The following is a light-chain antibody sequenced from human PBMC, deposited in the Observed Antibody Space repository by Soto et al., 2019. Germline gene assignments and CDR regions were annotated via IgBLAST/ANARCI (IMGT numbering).Light chain of an antibody. CDR1: QSVSSSY. V-gene: IGKV3-20*01. Sequence: EIVLTQSPATLSLSPGERATLSCRASQSVSSSYVAWYQQTPGEAPMLVFSGASRRAAGIPDRFSGSGSGTDVTLTISRLELEAFALDYCQHYDDSPQRYTFGQGTKLEIK. CDR3: QHYDDSPQRYT. J-gene: IGKJ2*01. CDR2: GAS.